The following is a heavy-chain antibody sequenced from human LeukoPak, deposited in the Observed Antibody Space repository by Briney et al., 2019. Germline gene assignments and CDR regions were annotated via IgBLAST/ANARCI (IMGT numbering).Heavy chain of an antibody. CDR3: AGTYYYDSSGPGGDY. J-gene: IGHJ4*02. CDR1: GFTFSSYA. D-gene: IGHD3-22*01. CDR2: ISYDGSNK. Sequence: GGSLRLSCAASGFTFSSYAMHWVRQAPGKGLEWVTVISYDGSNKYYADSVKGRFTISRDNSKNTLYLQMNSLRAEDTAVYYCAGTYYYDSSGPGGDYWGQGTLVTVSS. V-gene: IGHV3-30-3*01.